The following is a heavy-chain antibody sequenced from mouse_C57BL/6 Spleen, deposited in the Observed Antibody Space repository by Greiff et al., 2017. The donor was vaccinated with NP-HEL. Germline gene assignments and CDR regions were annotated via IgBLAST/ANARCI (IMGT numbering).Heavy chain of an antibody. J-gene: IGHJ4*01. CDR1: GYTFTDYY. CDR3: ARSREVITTVVGPMDY. CDR2: INPNNGGT. Sequence: EVQLQQSGPELVKPGASVKISCKASGYTFTDYYMNWVKQSHGKSLEWIGDINPNNGGTSYNQKFKGKATLTVDKSSSTAYMELRSLTSEDSAVYYCARSREVITTVVGPMDYWGQGTSVTVSS. D-gene: IGHD1-1*01. V-gene: IGHV1-26*01.